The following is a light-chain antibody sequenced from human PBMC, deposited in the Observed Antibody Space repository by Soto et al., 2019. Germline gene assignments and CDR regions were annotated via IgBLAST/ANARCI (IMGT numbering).Light chain of an antibody. CDR2: AIS. V-gene: IGKV1-6*01. CDR1: QGIEND. CDR3: LQDNSYPYT. Sequence: AIQLTQSPSSLSASVGDRVTITCRTSQGIENDLAWYQQRPGKAPKLLIYAISTLQTGVPSRFSGTGSGTDFILSISSLQPEDSATYYCLQDNSYPYTFGQGTKREIK. J-gene: IGKJ2*01.